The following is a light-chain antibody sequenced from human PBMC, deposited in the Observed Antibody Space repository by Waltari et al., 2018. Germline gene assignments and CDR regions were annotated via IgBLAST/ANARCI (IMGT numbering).Light chain of an antibody. Sequence: SYGVTQPPSASVAPGARGKTSGRGDNSSTKSIHWNQQRPGQAPILVICYARDRPSGIPERFSGFNSGNTATLTITRVEAGDEADYYCQVWDSRSNHMVFGGGTKLTVL. J-gene: IGLJ2*01. V-gene: IGLV3-21*01. CDR2: YAR. CDR3: QVWDSRSNHMV. CDR1: NSSTKS.